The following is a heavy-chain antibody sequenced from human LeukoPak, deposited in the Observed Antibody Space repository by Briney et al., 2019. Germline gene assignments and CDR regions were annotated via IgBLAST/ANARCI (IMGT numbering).Heavy chain of an antibody. J-gene: IGHJ4*02. CDR3: ARTRHCSSTSCHLDY. CDR1: GFTFSDYY. D-gene: IGHD2-2*01. Sequence: GGSLRLSCAASGFTFSDYYMNWIRQAPGQGLEWVSYISSSCSTIYYADSVKGRFTISRDNAKNSLYLQMNSLRAEDTAVYYCARTRHCSSTSCHLDYWGQGTLVTVSS. V-gene: IGHV3-11*04. CDR2: ISSSCSTI.